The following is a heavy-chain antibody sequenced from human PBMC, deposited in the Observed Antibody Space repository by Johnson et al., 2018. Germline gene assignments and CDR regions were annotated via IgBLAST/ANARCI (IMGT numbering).Heavy chain of an antibody. Sequence: QVQLQQWGAGLLKPSETLSLTCAVYGGSFSGYYWTCIRQPPGKGLEWIGEVDHSGSTKYNSSLKSRVTISVDTSKKHFSLKLSSVTAADTAVYYCASGRIVGYYYYYYIDVWGKGTTVTVSS. CDR3: ASGRIVGYYYYYYIDV. CDR2: VDHSGST. V-gene: IGHV4-34*01. D-gene: IGHD2-15*01. J-gene: IGHJ6*03. CDR1: GGSFSGYY.